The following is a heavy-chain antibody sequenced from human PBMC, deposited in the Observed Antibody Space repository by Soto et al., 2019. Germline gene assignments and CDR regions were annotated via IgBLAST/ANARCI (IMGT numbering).Heavy chain of an antibody. V-gene: IGHV2-5*01. CDR2: ISWKDDK. D-gene: IGHD1-26*01. Sequence: QITLKESGPTLVKPTQTLTLTCTYSGFSLTTSGAGVGWIRQPPGKALEWLAVISWKDDKRYNPGMESRLTITNDTSKLQVILTLTNMYPVDTATYFCAHRYGGNYYRWYFDSWGQGTLVNVSS. CDR1: GFSLTTSGAG. J-gene: IGHJ4*02. CDR3: AHRYGGNYYRWYFDS.